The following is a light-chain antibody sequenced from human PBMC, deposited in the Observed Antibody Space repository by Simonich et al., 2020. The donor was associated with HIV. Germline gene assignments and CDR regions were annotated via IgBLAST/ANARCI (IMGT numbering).Light chain of an antibody. CDR1: SGSIANNY. V-gene: IGLV6-57*03. Sequence: NFMLTQPHSVSESPGKTVTISCTRSSGSIANNYVQWYQKRPGSAPTTVLYEDNQRPSVGPDRFSGSIDSSSNSASLSISGLKTEDEADYYCQSYDSSNHVVFGGGTKLTVL. J-gene: IGLJ2*01. CDR2: EDN. CDR3: QSYDSSNHVV.